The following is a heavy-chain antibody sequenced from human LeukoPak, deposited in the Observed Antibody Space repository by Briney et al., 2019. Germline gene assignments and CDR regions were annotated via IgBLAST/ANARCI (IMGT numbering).Heavy chain of an antibody. CDR2: INWNGGST. J-gene: IGHJ4*02. CDR1: GFTFDDYG. CDR3: AKDRYINPGIAVTLADY. V-gene: IGHV3-20*04. D-gene: IGHD6-19*01. Sequence: GGSLRLSCAASGFTFDDYGMSWVRQAPGKGLEWVSGINWNGGSTGYADSVKGRFTISRDNSKNTLYLQMNSLRAEDTAVYYCAKDRYINPGIAVTLADYWGQGTLVTVSS.